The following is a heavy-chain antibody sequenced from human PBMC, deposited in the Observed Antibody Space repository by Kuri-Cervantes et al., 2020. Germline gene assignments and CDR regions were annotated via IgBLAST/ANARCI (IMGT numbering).Heavy chain of an antibody. CDR3: AKDLMVVAAPIYYYYYGMDV. V-gene: IGHV3-9*01. CDR2: ISWNSGSI. D-gene: IGHD2-15*01. CDR1: GFTFDDYA. J-gene: IGHJ6*02. Sequence: GGSLRLSCAASGFTFDDYAMHRVRQTPVKGLEWVSGISWNSGSIGYADSVEGRFTISRDNSKNTLYLQMNSLRAEDTAVYYCAKDLMVVAAPIYYYYYGMDVWGQGTTVTVSS.